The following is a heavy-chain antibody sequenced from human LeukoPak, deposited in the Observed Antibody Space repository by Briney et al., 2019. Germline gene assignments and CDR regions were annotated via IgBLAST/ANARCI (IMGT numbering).Heavy chain of an antibody. D-gene: IGHD4-17*01. CDR2: ISSGSGTI. CDR3: ARAGYGDYDSIRDYYYYMDV. CDR1: GFTFSSYN. Sequence: GGSLRLSCAASGFTFSSYNMNWVRQAPGKGLEWVSYISSGSGTIHYADSVKGRFTISRDNAKNSLYLQMNSLRAEDTAVYYCARAGYGDYDSIRDYYYYMDVWGKGTPVTVSS. V-gene: IGHV3-48*01. J-gene: IGHJ6*03.